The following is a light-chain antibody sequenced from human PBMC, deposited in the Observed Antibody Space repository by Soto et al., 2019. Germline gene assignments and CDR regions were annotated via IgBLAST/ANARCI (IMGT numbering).Light chain of an antibody. V-gene: IGKV3-20*01. Sequence: EIVLTQSPGTLSLSPGERATLSCRASQSVSSGFLAWYQQKPGQAPRLLIYGASRRATGLPDRFSGSGSGTDFSLTISRLEPEDFAVYYCQQYGTSPFTCGPGTKVDIK. J-gene: IGKJ3*01. CDR3: QQYGTSPFT. CDR2: GAS. CDR1: QSVSSGF.